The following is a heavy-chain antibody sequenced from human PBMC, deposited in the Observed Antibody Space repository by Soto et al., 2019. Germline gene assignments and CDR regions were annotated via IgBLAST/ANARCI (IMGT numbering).Heavy chain of an antibody. Sequence: EVQLVESGGGLVKPGGSLTLSCAASGFTFGGAWMNWVRQDPGKGLEWVGRIRKKTDGGTTDYAAPVKGRFTSSRDDSKDTLYLQMNSLKTEDTAVYFCARDWYWAFDYWGQGSLVTVSS. D-gene: IGHD1-20*01. CDR1: GFTFGGAW. CDR2: IRKKTDGGTT. J-gene: IGHJ4*02. V-gene: IGHV3-15*07. CDR3: ARDWYWAFDY.